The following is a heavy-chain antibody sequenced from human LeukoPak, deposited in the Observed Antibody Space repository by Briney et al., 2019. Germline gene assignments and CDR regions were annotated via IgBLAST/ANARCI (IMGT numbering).Heavy chain of an antibody. D-gene: IGHD2-15*01. CDR1: RFIFSTYS. CDR2: ISFDGSQR. CDR3: ARGRLIGYCSGGSCPSYMDV. Sequence: PGGSLRLSCAASRFIFSTYSMHWVRQAPGKGLEWVAMISFDGSQRHFGDSVRGRFTISRDNSKNTLYLQMNSLRAEDTAVYYCARGRLIGYCSGGSCPSYMDVWGKGTTVTVSS. V-gene: IGHV3-30*03. J-gene: IGHJ6*03.